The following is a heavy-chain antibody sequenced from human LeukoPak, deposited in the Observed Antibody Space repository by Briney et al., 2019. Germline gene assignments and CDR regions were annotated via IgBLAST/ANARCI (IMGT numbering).Heavy chain of an antibody. CDR2: MNPNSGNT. D-gene: IGHD6-13*01. Sequence: ASVKVSCKASGYTFTSYDINWVRQATGQGLEWMGWMNPNSGNTGYAQKFQGRVTMTRNTSISTAYMELSSLRSEDTAVYYCAREYSSSWYSYYYYYYMDVWVKGTTVTVSS. V-gene: IGHV1-8*01. J-gene: IGHJ6*03. CDR1: GYTFTSYD. CDR3: AREYSSSWYSYYYYYYMDV.